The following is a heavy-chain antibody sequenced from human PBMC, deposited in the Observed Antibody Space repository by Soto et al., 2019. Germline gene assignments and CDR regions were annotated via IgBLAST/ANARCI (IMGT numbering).Heavy chain of an antibody. CDR1: GFTVSSNY. CDR3: ARDGSFSLKVDLYDRMDV. J-gene: IGHJ6*02. D-gene: IGHD3-22*01. Sequence: GSLRLSCAASGFTVSSNYMSWVRQAPGKGLEWVSVIYSGGSTYYADSVKGRFTISRDNSKNTLYLQMNSLRAEDTAVYYCARDGSFSLKVDLYDRMDVCGQGSTVTVSS. CDR2: IYSGGST. V-gene: IGHV3-53*05.